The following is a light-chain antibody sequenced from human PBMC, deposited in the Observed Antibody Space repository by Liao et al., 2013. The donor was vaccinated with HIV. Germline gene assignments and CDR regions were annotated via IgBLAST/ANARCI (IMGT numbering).Light chain of an antibody. J-gene: IGLJ3*02. CDR1: ALPKQY. CDR2: KDS. Sequence: SYELTQPPSVSVSPGQTARITCSGDALPKQYAYWYQQKPGQAPVLVIYKDSERPSGIPERFSGSSSGTTVTLTISGVQAEDEADYYCQSADSSGTFWXFGGGTKLTVL. CDR3: QSADSSGTFWX. V-gene: IGLV3-25*03.